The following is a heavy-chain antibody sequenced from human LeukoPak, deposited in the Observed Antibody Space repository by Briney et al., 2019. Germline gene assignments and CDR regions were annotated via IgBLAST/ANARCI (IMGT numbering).Heavy chain of an antibody. CDR3: ARDIAVAGNWFDP. V-gene: IGHV1-46*01. Sequence: GASVKVSCKAFGYTFTSYYMHWVRQAPGQGLEWMGIINPSGGSTSYAQKFQGRVTMTRDTSTSTVYMELSSLRSEDTAMYYCARDIAVAGNWFDPWGQGTLVTVSS. CDR2: INPSGGST. CDR1: GYTFTSYY. D-gene: IGHD6-19*01. J-gene: IGHJ5*02.